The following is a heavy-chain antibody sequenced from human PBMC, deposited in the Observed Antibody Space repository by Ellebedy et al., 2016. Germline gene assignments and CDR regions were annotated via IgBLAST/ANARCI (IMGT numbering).Heavy chain of an antibody. CDR1: GGTFSSYA. CDR2: IIPIFGTA. V-gene: IGHV1-69*13. J-gene: IGHJ4*02. D-gene: IGHD1-26*01. Sequence: SVKVSCXASGGTFSSYAISWVRQAPGQGLEWMGGIIPIFGTANYAQKFQGRVTITADESTSTAYMELSSLRSEDTAVYYCARARVGATAGFDYWGQGTLVTVSS. CDR3: ARARVGATAGFDY.